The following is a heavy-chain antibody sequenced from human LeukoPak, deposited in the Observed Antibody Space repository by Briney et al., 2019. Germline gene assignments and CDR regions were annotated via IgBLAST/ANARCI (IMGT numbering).Heavy chain of an antibody. V-gene: IGHV4-34*01. D-gene: IGHD6-19*01. CDR3: ARNLYSSGWYDLDY. CDR2: INHSGST. J-gene: IGHJ4*02. Sequence: SETLSLTCVLYVGSFSSYYWSWMREPPGKGVEWRGEINHSGSTNYNPSLKSRVTISVDTSKNQFSLKLSSETAADTAVYYCARNLYSSGWYDLDYWGQGTLVTVSS. CDR1: VGSFSSYY.